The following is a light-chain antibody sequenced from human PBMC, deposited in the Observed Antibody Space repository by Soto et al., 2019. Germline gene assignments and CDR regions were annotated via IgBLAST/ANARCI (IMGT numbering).Light chain of an antibody. Sequence: DIQMTQSPSSLSASVGDRVTITCRASENIARHLNWYQQKPGKAPKLLIYAASSLQNGVPSRFRGGGSGTDFTLIISNLQPEDFATYYCQQSYSALSITFGQGTRLEIK. CDR1: ENIARH. J-gene: IGKJ5*01. CDR2: AAS. V-gene: IGKV1-39*01. CDR3: QQSYSALSIT.